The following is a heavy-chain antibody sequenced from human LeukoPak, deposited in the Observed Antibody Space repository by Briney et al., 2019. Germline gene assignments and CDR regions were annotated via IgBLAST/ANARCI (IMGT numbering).Heavy chain of an antibody. V-gene: IGHV3-30*18. Sequence: GGSLRLSCAASGFTFSSYGMHWVRQAPGKGLEWVAVISYDGSNKYYADSVKGRFTISRDNSKNTLYLQMNSLRAEDTAVYYCAKDFGIAVAPFDYWGQGTLVTVSS. CDR2: ISYDGSNK. CDR3: AKDFGIAVAPFDY. D-gene: IGHD6-19*01. CDR1: GFTFSSYG. J-gene: IGHJ4*02.